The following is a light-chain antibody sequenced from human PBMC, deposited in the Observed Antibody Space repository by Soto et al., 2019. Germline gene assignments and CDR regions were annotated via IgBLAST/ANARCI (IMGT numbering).Light chain of an antibody. Sequence: EIVLTQSPGTLSLSPGERATLSCRASQSVSSSYLAWYQQKPGQAPRLLIYGASIRATGIPARFSGSGSGTDFTLTISRLEPEDFAVYYCQQYDTSPMTFGQGTKVEIK. V-gene: IGKV3-20*01. CDR1: QSVSSSY. J-gene: IGKJ1*01. CDR3: QQYDTSPMT. CDR2: GAS.